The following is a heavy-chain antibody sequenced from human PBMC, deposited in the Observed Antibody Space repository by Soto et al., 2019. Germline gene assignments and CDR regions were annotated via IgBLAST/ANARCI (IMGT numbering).Heavy chain of an antibody. CDR3: AKAQEASGNVNSYFDT. J-gene: IGHJ4*02. CDR2: ISGSGGAT. D-gene: IGHD2-15*01. V-gene: IGHV3-23*01. CDR1: GFTLSAYA. Sequence: QPGGSLRLSCAASGFTLSAYAMSWVRQAPGKGLEWVSVISGSGGATYYADSVRGRLTISRDNSMNTLYLHMYSLRAEDTAVYFCAKAQEASGNVNSYFDTWGQGTLVTVSS.